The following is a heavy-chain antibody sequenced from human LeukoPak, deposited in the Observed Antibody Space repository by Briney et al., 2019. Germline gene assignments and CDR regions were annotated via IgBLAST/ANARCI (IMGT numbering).Heavy chain of an antibody. Sequence: SETLSLTCTVSGGSISSSSYYWGWIRQPPGKGLEWIGSIYYSGSTYYNPSLKSRVTISVDTSKNQFSLKLSSVTAADTAVYXXXXXXXVXKFKDYFDYWGQGTLVTVSS. V-gene: IGHV4-39*01. CDR1: GGSISSSSYY. CDR2: IYYSGST. J-gene: IGHJ4*02. D-gene: IGHD4-17*01. CDR3: XXXXXVXKFKDYFDY.